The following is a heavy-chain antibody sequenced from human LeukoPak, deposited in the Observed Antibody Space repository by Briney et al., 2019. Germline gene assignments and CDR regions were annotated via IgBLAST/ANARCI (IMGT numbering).Heavy chain of an antibody. Sequence: SVKVSCKASGGTFSSYAISWVRQAPGQGLEWMGGIIPIFGTANYAQKFQGRVTITADESTSTAYMGLGSLGSEDTAVYYCARGGYSFNWFDPWGQGTLVTVSS. CDR2: IIPIFGTA. CDR1: GGTFSSYA. D-gene: IGHD5-18*01. V-gene: IGHV1-69*01. J-gene: IGHJ5*02. CDR3: ARGGYSFNWFDP.